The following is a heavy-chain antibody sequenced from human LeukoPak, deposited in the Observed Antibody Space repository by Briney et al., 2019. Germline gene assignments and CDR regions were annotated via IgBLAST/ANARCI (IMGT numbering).Heavy chain of an antibody. D-gene: IGHD3-3*01. CDR1: GFTFSDYY. Sequence: GGSLRLSCAASGFTFSDYYMSWIRQAPGKGLEWVSYISSSGSTIYYADSVKGRFTISRDNAKNSLYLQMNSLRAKDTAVYYCARDSRVGVRFLEWLYHGMDVWGQGTTVTVSS. J-gene: IGHJ6*02. CDR2: ISSSGSTI. V-gene: IGHV3-11*01. CDR3: ARDSRVGVRFLEWLYHGMDV.